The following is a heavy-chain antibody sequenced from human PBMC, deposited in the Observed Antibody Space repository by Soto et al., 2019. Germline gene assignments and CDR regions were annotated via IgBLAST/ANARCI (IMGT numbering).Heavy chain of an antibody. J-gene: IGHJ6*03. V-gene: IGHV3-7*01. CDR3: ARLRWGITIFGATYYYYYMDV. D-gene: IGHD3-3*01. Sequence: GGSLRLSCAASGFTFSSYWMSWVRQAPGKGLEWVANIKQDGSEKYYVDSVKGRFTIPRDNAKSSLYLQMNSLRAEDTAVYYCARLRWGITIFGATYYYYYMDVWGKGTTVTVSS. CDR2: IKQDGSEK. CDR1: GFTFSSYW.